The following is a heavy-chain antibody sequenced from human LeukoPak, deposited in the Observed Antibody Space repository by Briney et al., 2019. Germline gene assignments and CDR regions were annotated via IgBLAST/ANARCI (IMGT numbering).Heavy chain of an antibody. Sequence: ASVKVSCKASGHTFTDFYMRWVRQAPGQGLEWMGWTNPTSGGTNYAPKFQGRVTMTRDTSITTAYMELNRLTSDDTAVYYCARGSTGNKYSGYDPLHYWGQGTLVTVSS. CDR1: GHTFTDFY. J-gene: IGHJ4*02. V-gene: IGHV1-2*02. CDR2: TNPTSGGT. D-gene: IGHD5-12*01. CDR3: ARGSTGNKYSGYDPLHY.